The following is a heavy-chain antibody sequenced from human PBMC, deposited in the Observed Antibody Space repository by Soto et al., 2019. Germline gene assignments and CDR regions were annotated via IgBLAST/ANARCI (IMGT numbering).Heavy chain of an antibody. CDR2: IYYSGST. CDR3: ARLAPSDFWSGYYREDY. Sequence: QLQLQESGPGLVKPSETLSLTCTVSGGSISSSSYYWGWIRQPPGKGLEWIGSIYYSGSTYYNPSLKSRVTISVDTSKNQFSLKLSSVTAADTAVYYCARLAPSDFWSGYYREDYWGQGTLVTVSS. V-gene: IGHV4-39*01. D-gene: IGHD3-3*01. J-gene: IGHJ4*02. CDR1: GGSISSSSYY.